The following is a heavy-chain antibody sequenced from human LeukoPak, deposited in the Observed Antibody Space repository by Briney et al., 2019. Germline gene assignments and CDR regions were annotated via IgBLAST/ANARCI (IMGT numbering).Heavy chain of an antibody. J-gene: IGHJ4*02. CDR3: ARGQVHDYVWGSYRYPFDY. V-gene: IGHV1-18*01. D-gene: IGHD3-16*02. CDR1: GYTFTSYG. CDR2: ISAYNGNT. Sequence: ASVKVSCKASGYTFTSYGISWVRQVPGQGLEWMGWISAYNGNTNYAQKLQGRVTMTTDTSTSTAYMELRSLRSDDTAVYYCARGQVHDYVWGSYRYPFDYWGQGTLVTVSS.